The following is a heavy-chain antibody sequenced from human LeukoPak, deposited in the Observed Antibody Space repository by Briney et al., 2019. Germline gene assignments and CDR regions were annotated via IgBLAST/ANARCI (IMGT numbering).Heavy chain of an antibody. CDR2: INAGNGNT. D-gene: IGHD5-18*01. CDR3: ARDRDTAMDSHFDY. J-gene: IGHJ4*02. Sequence: GASVKVSCKASGYTFTSYAMHWVRQAPGQRLEWMGWINAGNGNTKYSQKFQGRVTITRDTSASTAYMELSSLRAEDTAVYYCARDRDTAMDSHFDYWGQGTLVTVSS. CDR1: GYTFTSYA. V-gene: IGHV1-3*01.